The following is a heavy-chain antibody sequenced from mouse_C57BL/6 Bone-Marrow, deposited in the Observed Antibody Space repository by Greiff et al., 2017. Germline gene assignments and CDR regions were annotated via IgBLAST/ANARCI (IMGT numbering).Heavy chain of an antibody. CDR2: IYPRSGNT. CDR3: AREGYYYAMDY. Sequence: VQLQQSGAELARPGASVKLSCKASGYTFTSYGISWVKQRTGQGLEWIGEIYPRSGNTYYNEKFKGKATLTADKSSSTAYMELRSLTSEDSAVYFCAREGYYYAMDYWGQGTSVTVSA. J-gene: IGHJ4*01. V-gene: IGHV1-81*01. D-gene: IGHD2-2*01. CDR1: GYTFTSYG.